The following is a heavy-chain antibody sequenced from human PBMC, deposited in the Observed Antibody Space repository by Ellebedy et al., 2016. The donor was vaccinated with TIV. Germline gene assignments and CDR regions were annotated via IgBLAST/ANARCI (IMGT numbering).Heavy chain of an antibody. Sequence: GESLKISXAASGFTFSSYGMHWVRQAPGKGLEWVAVIWYDGSNKYYADSVKGRFTISRDNSKNTLYLQMNSLRAEDTAVYYCAKVSGWPPSVAPAWAFDIWGQGTMVTVSS. V-gene: IGHV3-30*02. CDR2: IWYDGSNK. CDR3: AKVSGWPPSVAPAWAFDI. D-gene: IGHD6-19*01. J-gene: IGHJ3*02. CDR1: GFTFSSYG.